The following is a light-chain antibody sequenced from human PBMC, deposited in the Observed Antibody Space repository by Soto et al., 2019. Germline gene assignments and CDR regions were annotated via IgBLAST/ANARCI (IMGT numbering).Light chain of an antibody. J-gene: IGKJ1*01. CDR2: GAS. V-gene: IGKV1-6*01. CDR1: QDIGSE. CDR3: LQDRIYPRT. Sequence: AIQMTQSPSSLSASVGDRVTITCRASQDIGSELGWYQQRPGKAPKALIYGASNLQGGVPSRFSGSGFGTDFTLTISSLQPEDFATYYCLQDRIYPRTFGQGTNVESK.